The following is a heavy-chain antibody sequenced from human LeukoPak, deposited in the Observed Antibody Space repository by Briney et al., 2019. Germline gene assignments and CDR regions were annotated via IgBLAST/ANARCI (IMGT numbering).Heavy chain of an antibody. Sequence: AGGSLSLSCAASGFNFITHDIHWVRQAPGKGLEWVAVISFDGRHRYFADSVKGRLTISRDDSRNTVHVEMNSLRVDDTAVYYCVRDRLSIETPGKRGAFAYWGQGALVTVTS. J-gene: IGHJ4*02. CDR3: VRDRLSIETPGKRGAFAY. V-gene: IGHV3-30*03. CDR1: GFNFITHD. D-gene: IGHD1-26*01. CDR2: ISFDGRHR.